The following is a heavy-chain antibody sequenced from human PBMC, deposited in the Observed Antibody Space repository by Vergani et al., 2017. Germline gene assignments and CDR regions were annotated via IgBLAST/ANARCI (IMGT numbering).Heavy chain of an antibody. D-gene: IGHD3-10*01. CDR1: GYTFTGYY. CDR2: INPNSGGT. V-gene: IGHV1-2*02. Sequence: QVQLVQSGAEVKKPGASVKVSCKASGYTFTGYYMHWVRQAPGQGLEWMGWINPNSGGTNYAQKFQGRVTMTRDTSISTAYMELSSLRSEDMAVYYCARSPLGAYYYGSGSYYKYPYNWFDPWGQGTLVTVSS. J-gene: IGHJ5*02. CDR3: ARSPLGAYYYGSGSYYKYPYNWFDP.